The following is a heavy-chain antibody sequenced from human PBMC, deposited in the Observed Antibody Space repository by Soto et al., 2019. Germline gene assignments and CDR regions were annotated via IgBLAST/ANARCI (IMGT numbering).Heavy chain of an antibody. Sequence: QLQLQESGPGLLKPSETLSLTCSVSGDSINTKSFTWGWVRQSPGKGLEWIATFYSGENTNYNPSLNRRVTTSVDTSKNQFSLKLTSGTAADTAVYYCARLAGYCSGGRCQGDYAMYVWGQGTSVSVSS. CDR2: FYSGENT. V-gene: IGHV4-39*01. CDR3: ARLAGYCSGGRCQGDYAMYV. CDR1: GDSINTKSFT. D-gene: IGHD2-15*01. J-gene: IGHJ6*02.